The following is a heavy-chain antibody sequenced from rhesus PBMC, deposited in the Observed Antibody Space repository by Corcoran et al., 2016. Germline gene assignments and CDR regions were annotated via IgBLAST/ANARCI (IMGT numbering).Heavy chain of an antibody. CDR1: GGSISGYYY. V-gene: IGHV4S14*01. CDR3: ATLGCSSVWYGSHDY. D-gene: IGHD6-31*01. CDR2: IYGSGGTN. Sequence: QVQLQESGPGLVKPSETLSLTCAVSGGSISGYYYWSWIRQPPGKGLEWIGSIYGSGGTNSLNPSLKCRVTLSVETSKKQFSLKLRSVTAADTAVYYCATLGCSSVWYGSHDYWGQGVLVTVSS. J-gene: IGHJ4*01.